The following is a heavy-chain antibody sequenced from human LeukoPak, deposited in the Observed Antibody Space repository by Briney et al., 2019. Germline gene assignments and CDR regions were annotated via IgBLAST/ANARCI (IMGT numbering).Heavy chain of an antibody. V-gene: IGHV3-20*01. CDR3: ARGAYSSGWYEGNWFDP. CDR1: GFTFDDYG. Sequence: GGSLRLSCAASGFTFDDYGMSWVRQAPGKGLEWVSGINWNGGSTGYADSVKGRFTISRDNAKNSLYLQMNSLRAEDTALYHCARGAYSSGWYEGNWFDPWGQGTLVTVSS. D-gene: IGHD6-19*01. J-gene: IGHJ5*02. CDR2: INWNGGST.